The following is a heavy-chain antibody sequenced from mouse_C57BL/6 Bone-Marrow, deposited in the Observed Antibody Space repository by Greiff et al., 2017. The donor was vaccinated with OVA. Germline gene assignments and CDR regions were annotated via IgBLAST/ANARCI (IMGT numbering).Heavy chain of an antibody. CDR3: ARDYGCPLLYWYFDV. Sequence: EVQLQQSGPELVKPGASVKIPCKASGYTFTDYNMDWVKQSHGKSLEWIGDINPNNGGTIYNQKFKGKATLTVDKSSSTAYMELRSLTSEDTAVYYCARDYGCPLLYWYFDVWGTGTTVTVSS. CDR1: GYTFTDYN. J-gene: IGHJ1*03. V-gene: IGHV1-18*01. CDR2: INPNNGGT. D-gene: IGHD1-1*01.